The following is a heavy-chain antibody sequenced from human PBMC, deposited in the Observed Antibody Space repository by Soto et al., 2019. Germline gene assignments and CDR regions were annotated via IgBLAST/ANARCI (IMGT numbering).Heavy chain of an antibody. CDR2: INTYNQNT. V-gene: IGHV1-18*04. J-gene: IGHJ4*02. CDR1: GYTFTNYP. D-gene: IGHD6-13*01. Sequence: QVQLVQSGAEVKKPGASVKVSCKASGYTFTNYPITWVRQAPGQGLEWMGWINTYNQNTIYAQKFQGRVTMTTDTATITSYLESGILRSYDRACYDCGMETSGSSWSVDFWGQASLLTASS. CDR3: GMETSGSSWSVDF.